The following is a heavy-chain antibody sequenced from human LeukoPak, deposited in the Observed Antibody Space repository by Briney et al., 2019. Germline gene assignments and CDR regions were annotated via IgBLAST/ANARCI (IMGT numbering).Heavy chain of an antibody. CDR2: IYYSGST. J-gene: IGHJ5*02. V-gene: IGHV4-39*01. Sequence: PSETLSLTCTVSGGSISSSNYYWGGIRQPPGKGLEGIETIYYSGSTSYNPSLKSRVTISVDTSKNQFSLKLSSVTAADTAVYYCARHADANWFDPWGQGTLVIVSS. CDR1: GGSISSSNYY. CDR3: ARHADANWFDP.